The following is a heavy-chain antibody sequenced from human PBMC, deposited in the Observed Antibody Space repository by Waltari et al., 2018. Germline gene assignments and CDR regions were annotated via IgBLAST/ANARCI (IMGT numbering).Heavy chain of an antibody. CDR1: SGSISTQS. CDR2: VPFRPTATT. V-gene: IGHV4-59*11. CDR3: ARVQDAYSFGSMHYFIDS. J-gene: IGHJ4*02. Sequence: QVLLQESGPGLVKPSETLSLSCTVSSGSISTQSWGWIRQPPGKGLEWIGYVPFRPTATTTYNPSLRRRFSISVDTSKNQVSLKLTSVTAADTAIYFCARVQDAYSFGSMHYFIDSWGQGTLVTVSS. D-gene: IGHD5-18*01.